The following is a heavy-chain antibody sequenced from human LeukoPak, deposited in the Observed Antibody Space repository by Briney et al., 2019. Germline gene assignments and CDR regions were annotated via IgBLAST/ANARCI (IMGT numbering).Heavy chain of an antibody. CDR3: ARRTGPDY. J-gene: IGHJ4*02. D-gene: IGHD3/OR15-3a*01. V-gene: IGHV3-30-3*01. CDR2: ISYDGSNK. Sequence: PGGSLRLSCAASRFTFSSYAMHWVRQAPGKGLEWVAVISYDGSNKYYADSVKGRFTISRDNSKNTLYLRMNSLRAEDTAVYYCARRTGPDYWGQGTLVTVSS. CDR1: RFTFSSYA.